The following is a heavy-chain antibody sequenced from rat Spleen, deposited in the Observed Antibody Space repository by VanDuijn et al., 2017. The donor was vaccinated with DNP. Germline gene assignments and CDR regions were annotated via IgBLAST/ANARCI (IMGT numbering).Heavy chain of an antibody. CDR2: IPSRGGNT. J-gene: IGHJ1*01. CDR3: ARGSGSYYWYFDL. CDR1: GFTFNNYW. Sequence: EVQLVESGGGLVQPGRSLKLSCVASGFTFNNYWMAWIRQVPGKGLEWVASIPSRGGNTYYPDSVKGRFTISRDNAKNTLYLQMNSLRSEDTATYYCARGSGSYYWYFDLWGPGTTVTVSS. D-gene: IGHD5-1*01. V-gene: IGHV5-31*01.